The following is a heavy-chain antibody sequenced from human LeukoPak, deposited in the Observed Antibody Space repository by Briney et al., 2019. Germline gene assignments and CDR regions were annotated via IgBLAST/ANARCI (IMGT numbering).Heavy chain of an antibody. V-gene: IGHV4-39*07. CDR1: GGSISSSSYY. CDR2: IYYGGST. CDR3: ARVGKGEPGEYAFDI. J-gene: IGHJ3*02. Sequence: SETLSLTCTVSGGSISSSSYYWGWVRQPPGKGLEWIGSIYYGGSTYYNPSLKSRVTISVDTSKSQFSLKLSSVTAADTAVYYCARVGKGEPGEYAFDIWGQGTMVTVSS. D-gene: IGHD1-26*01.